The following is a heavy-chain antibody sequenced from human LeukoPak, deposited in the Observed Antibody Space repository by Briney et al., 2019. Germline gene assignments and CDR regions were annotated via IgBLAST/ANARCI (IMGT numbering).Heavy chain of an antibody. CDR2: ISYDGSNK. CDR1: GFTFSSYA. J-gene: IGHJ4*02. D-gene: IGHD1-7*01. CDR3: AKKETGNYPFDH. V-gene: IGHV3-30-3*02. Sequence: GRSLRLSCAASGFTFSSYAMHWVRQAPGKGLEWVAVISYDGSNKYYADSVKGRFTISRDNSKDTVYLQIDSLRADDTALYYCAKKETGNYPFDHWGQGTLVTVSS.